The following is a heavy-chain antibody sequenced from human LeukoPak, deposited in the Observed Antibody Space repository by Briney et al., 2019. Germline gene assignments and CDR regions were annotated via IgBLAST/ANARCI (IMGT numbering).Heavy chain of an antibody. D-gene: IGHD6-6*01. CDR2: INPNSGGT. Sequence: ASVKVSCKASGYTFTGYYMHWVRQAPGQGLEWMGWINPNSGGTNYAQKFQGRVTMTRDTSISTAYMELSRLRSDDTAVYYCAREGIAARRGGANWFDPWGQGTLVTVSS. CDR3: AREGIAARRGGANWFDP. CDR1: GYTFTGYY. J-gene: IGHJ5*02. V-gene: IGHV1-2*02.